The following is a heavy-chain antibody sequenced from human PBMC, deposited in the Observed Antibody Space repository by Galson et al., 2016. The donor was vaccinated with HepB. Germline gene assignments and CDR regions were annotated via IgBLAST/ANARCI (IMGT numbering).Heavy chain of an antibody. D-gene: IGHD2-15*01. Sequence: SLRLSCAGSGFSFSNHGMSWVRQAPGKGLEWVSSISGSGGATYYPDSVKGRFTISRDNSKNTLYLQMNSLRAEDTAVYYCAKRVEAYFDYWGQGTLVTVSS. CDR2: ISGSGGAT. V-gene: IGHV3-23*01. CDR1: GFSFSNHG. CDR3: AKRVEAYFDY. J-gene: IGHJ4*02.